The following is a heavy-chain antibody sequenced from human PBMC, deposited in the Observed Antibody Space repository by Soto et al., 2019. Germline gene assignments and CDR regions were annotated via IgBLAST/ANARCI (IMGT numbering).Heavy chain of an antibody. CDR1: GFTFSSYS. D-gene: IGHD6-13*01. J-gene: IGHJ2*01. CDR3: ARDWYSSSMVEYFDL. CDR2: ISSSSSYI. Sequence: EVQLVESGGGLVKPGGSLRLSCAASGFTFSSYSMNWVRQAPGKGLEWVSSISSSSSYIYYADSVKGRFTISRDNAKNSLYLQMSSLRAEDTAVYYCARDWYSSSMVEYFDLWGRCTLVTVSS. V-gene: IGHV3-21*01.